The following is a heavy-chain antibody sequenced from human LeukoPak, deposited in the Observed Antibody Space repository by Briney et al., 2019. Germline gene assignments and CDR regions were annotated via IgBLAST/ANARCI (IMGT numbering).Heavy chain of an antibody. V-gene: IGHV3-30*18. CDR3: AKSGDSRDDYFDY. D-gene: IGHD3-22*01. Sequence: GGSLRLSCAASGFTFSSYGIHWVRQAPGKGLEWVAVISYDGSNKYYADSVKGRFSISRDNSENTLYLQMNSLRAEDTAVYYCAKSGDSRDDYFDYWGQGTLVTVSS. CDR2: ISYDGSNK. CDR1: GFTFSSYG. J-gene: IGHJ4*02.